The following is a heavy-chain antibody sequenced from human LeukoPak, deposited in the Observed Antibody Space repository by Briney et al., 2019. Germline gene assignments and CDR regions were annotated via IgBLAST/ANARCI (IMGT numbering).Heavy chain of an antibody. CDR3: AAELSGYYDILTGYRRGMDY. V-gene: IGHV3-64*02. CDR1: GFSFSSYA. Sequence: PGGSLRLSCAASGFSFSSYAMHWVRQAPGKGLEYVSAIGSNGRNTYYADTVKGRFTISRDNSKNTLYLQMNSLRAEDTAVYYCAAELSGYYDILTGYRRGMDYWGQGTLVTVSS. J-gene: IGHJ4*02. CDR2: IGSNGRNT. D-gene: IGHD3-9*01.